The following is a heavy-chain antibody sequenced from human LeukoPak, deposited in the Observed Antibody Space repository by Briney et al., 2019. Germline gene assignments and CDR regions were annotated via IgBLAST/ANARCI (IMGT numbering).Heavy chain of an antibody. V-gene: IGHV4-30-2*01. D-gene: IGHD5-24*01. CDR1: GGSISSGGYS. Sequence: ASETLSLTCAVSGGSISSGGYSWSWIRQPPGKGLEWIGYIYHSGSTYYNPSLKSRVTISVDRSKNQFSLKLSSVTAADTAVYYCAIVEMATITPYYYGMDVWGQGTTVTVSS. J-gene: IGHJ6*02. CDR2: IYHSGST. CDR3: AIVEMATITPYYYGMDV.